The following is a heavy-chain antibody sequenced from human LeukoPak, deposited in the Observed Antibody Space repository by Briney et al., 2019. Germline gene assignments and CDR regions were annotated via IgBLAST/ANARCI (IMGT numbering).Heavy chain of an antibody. CDR3: AKDLQWGDYYYGMDV. CDR1: GFTFSTYA. CDR2: ISGSGGST. V-gene: IGHV3-23*01. J-gene: IGHJ6*02. D-gene: IGHD1-26*01. Sequence: QPGGPLRLSCAASGFTFSTYAMSWVRQAPGKGLDRVSAISGSGGSTYHADSVKGRFTISGDNSKNTLYLQMNSLRAEDTAVYYCAKDLQWGDYYYGMDVWGQGTTVTVSS.